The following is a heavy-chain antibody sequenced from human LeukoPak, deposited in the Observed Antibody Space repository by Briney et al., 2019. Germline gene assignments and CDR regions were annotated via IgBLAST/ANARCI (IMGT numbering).Heavy chain of an antibody. V-gene: IGHV3-53*01. CDR2: IYSGGST. D-gene: IGHD3-3*01. J-gene: IGHJ4*02. Sequence: PGGSLRLSCAASGFTVSSNYMSWVRQAPGKGLEWVSVIYSGGSTYFADSVKGRFSISRDNSKNTLYLQMNSLRAEDTAVYYCARSHDFWSVYYQFDYWGQGTLVTVSS. CDR3: ARSHDFWSVYYQFDY. CDR1: GFTVSSNY.